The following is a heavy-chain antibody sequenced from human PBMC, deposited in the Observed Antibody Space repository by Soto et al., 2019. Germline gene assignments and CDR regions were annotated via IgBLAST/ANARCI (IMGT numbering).Heavy chain of an antibody. V-gene: IGHV4-30-4*01. J-gene: IGHJ4*02. Sequence: QVQLQESGPGLVKPSQTLSLTCTVSGGSISSGDYYWSWIRQPPGKGLEWIGYIYYSGSTYYNPSPKSRVTIAVDTSKNQFSLKLSSVTAADTAVYYCARDRGDGYAFPFDYWGQGTLVTVSS. CDR2: IYYSGST. CDR3: ARDRGDGYAFPFDY. D-gene: IGHD5-12*01. CDR1: GGSISSGDYY.